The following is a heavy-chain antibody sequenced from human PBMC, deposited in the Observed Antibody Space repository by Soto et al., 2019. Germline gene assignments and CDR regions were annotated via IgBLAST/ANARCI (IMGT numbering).Heavy chain of an antibody. CDR2: ISAYNGNT. CDR1: GYTFTSYG. J-gene: IGHJ4*02. CDR3: AREYSGSYYDFDY. D-gene: IGHD1-26*01. Sequence: QVQLVQSGAEVKKPGASVKVSCKASGYTFTSYGISWVRQAPGQGLEGMGWISAYNGNTNYAQKLQGRVTMTTDTSTSTDYMELRSLRYDDTAGYYCAREYSGSYYDFDYWGQGTLVTVSS. V-gene: IGHV1-18*01.